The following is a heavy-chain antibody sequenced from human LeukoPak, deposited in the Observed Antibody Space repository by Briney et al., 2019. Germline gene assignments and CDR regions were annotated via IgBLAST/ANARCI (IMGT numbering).Heavy chain of an antibody. V-gene: IGHV4-31*03. Sequence: SQTLSLTCTVSGGSISSGGYYWSWIRQHPGKGLEWIGYIYYSGSTYYNPSLKSRVTISVDASKNQFSLKLSSVTAADTAVYYCARWNHFLAFDYWGQGTLVTVSS. CDR2: IYYSGST. CDR1: GGSISSGGYY. D-gene: IGHD1-14*01. J-gene: IGHJ4*02. CDR3: ARWNHFLAFDY.